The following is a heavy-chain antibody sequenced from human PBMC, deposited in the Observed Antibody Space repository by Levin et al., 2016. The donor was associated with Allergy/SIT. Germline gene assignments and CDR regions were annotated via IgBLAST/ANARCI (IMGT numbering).Heavy chain of an antibody. CDR2: MNPNSGDT. CDR3: ARVLVVPTSTEKYFDY. Sequence: ASVKVSCKASGYTFTNFDINWVRQAPGQGLEWMGWMNPNSGDTHSAQKFQGRVTMTRNTSISTAYVELSGLRSDDTAVYYCARVLVVPTSTEKYFDYWGQGTLVTVSS. CDR1: GYTFTNFD. J-gene: IGHJ4*02. D-gene: IGHD1-1*01. V-gene: IGHV1-8*01.